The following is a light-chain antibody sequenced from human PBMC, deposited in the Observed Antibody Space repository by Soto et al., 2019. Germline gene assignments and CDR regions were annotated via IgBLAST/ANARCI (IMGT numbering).Light chain of an antibody. V-gene: IGKV3-11*01. J-gene: IGKJ3*01. CDR2: DTS. CDR1: QSVRSY. CDR3: QQRSNWPLVT. Sequence: EIVLTQSPATLSLSPGERATLSCRASQSVRSYLAWYQQKPGQPPRLLIYDTSNRATGIPARFSGSGYGTDFTLTIRSLDPEDFAVYCCQQRSNWPLVTFRPGTRVDI.